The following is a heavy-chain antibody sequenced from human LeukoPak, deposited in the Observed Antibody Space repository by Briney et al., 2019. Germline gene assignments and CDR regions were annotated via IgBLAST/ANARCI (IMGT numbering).Heavy chain of an antibody. D-gene: IGHD3-22*01. CDR2: ICTSGRT. CDR1: GGSISTYC. J-gene: IGHJ6*03. V-gene: IGHV4-4*07. CDR3: ARTYDSPGYYSPDYYYMDV. Sequence: SETLSLTCTVSGGSISTYCWSWIRQPAGKGLEWIGHICTSGRTNYNPSLKSRVTMSVDTSNNEFSLKLNSVTAADTAVYYCARTYDSPGYYSPDYYYMDVWGKGTTVTISS.